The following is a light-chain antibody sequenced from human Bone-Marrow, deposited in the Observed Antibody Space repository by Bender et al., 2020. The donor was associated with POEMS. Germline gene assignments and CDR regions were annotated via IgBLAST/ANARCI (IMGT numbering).Light chain of an antibody. J-gene: IGLJ3*02. CDR2: EVR. CDR3: SSYTTSSTQV. CDR1: SSDIAGYNS. V-gene: IGLV2-14*01. Sequence: QSALTQPASVSGSPGQSITISCTGTSSDIAGYNSVSWYQQHPGKAPKLLIYEVRKRPSGVSNRFSGSKSGNTASLTISGLQAEDEADYYCSSYTTSSTQVFGGGTKLTVL.